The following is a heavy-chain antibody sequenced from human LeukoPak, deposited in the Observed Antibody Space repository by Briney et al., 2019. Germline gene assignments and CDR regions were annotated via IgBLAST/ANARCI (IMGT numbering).Heavy chain of an antibody. D-gene: IGHD3-3*02. J-gene: IGHJ4*02. Sequence: GGSLRLSCAASGFTFSSYSMNWVRQAPGKGLEWVSSISSSSSYIYCADSVKGRFTISRDNAKNSLYLQMNSLRAEDTAVYYCARGARIFGVVIPYWGQGTLVTVSS. CDR1: GFTFSSYS. CDR3: ARGARIFGVVIPY. CDR2: ISSSSSYI. V-gene: IGHV3-21*01.